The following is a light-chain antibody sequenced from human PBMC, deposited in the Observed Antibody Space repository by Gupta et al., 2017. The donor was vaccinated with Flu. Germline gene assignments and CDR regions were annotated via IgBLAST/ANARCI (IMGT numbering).Light chain of an antibody. CDR1: SLNIGGNY. Sequence: SSLNIGGNYVQWYQVVQGTAPKLLIHTNNQRPSGVPDRFSSSKSGTSASLAITGLRSEDEADYYCASCDGSLDSPQFGGGTKLTVL. CDR2: TNN. CDR3: ASCDGSLDSPQ. J-gene: IGLJ2*01. V-gene: IGLV1-47*01.